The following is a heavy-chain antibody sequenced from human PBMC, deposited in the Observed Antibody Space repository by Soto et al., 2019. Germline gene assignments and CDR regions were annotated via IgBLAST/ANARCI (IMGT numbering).Heavy chain of an antibody. V-gene: IGHV4-59*01. CDR1: GGSMSSYY. J-gene: IGHJ4*02. D-gene: IGHD5-18*01. CDR3: ARLHTAVIDF. Sequence: PSETLSLTCTVSGGSMSSYYWTWIRQPPGKALEYIGYIYSGSTNYNPSLEGRVAISADTSKNQFSLRLNSVTAADTAIYYCARLHTAVIDFWGQGALVTVS. CDR2: IYSGST.